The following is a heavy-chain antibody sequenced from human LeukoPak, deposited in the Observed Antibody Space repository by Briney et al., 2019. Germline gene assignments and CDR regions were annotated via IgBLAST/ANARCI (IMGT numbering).Heavy chain of an antibody. V-gene: IGHV1-18*01. J-gene: IGHJ4*02. Sequence: ASVKVSCKASGYTFTSYGISWVRQAPGQGLEWMGWISAYNGNTNYALKLQGRVTMTTDTSTSTAYMELRSLRSDDTAVYYCARAQLYYDILTGYYTGPTSEDYWGQGTLVTVSS. CDR1: GYTFTSYG. CDR2: ISAYNGNT. D-gene: IGHD3-9*01. CDR3: ARAQLYYDILTGYYTGPTSEDY.